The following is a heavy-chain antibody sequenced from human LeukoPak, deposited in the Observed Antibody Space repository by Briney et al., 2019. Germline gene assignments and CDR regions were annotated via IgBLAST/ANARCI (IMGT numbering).Heavy chain of an antibody. Sequence: SETLSLTCAVSGYSISSSNWWGWIRQPAGKGLEWIGRIYTSGSTTYNPSLKSRLTISIDTSKNQFSLKLSSVTAADTAVYYCARDSGTTGEVKFDPWGQGTLVTVSS. CDR2: IYTSGST. V-gene: IGHV4-28*03. CDR1: GYSISSSNW. CDR3: ARDSGTTGEVKFDP. D-gene: IGHD3-10*01. J-gene: IGHJ5*02.